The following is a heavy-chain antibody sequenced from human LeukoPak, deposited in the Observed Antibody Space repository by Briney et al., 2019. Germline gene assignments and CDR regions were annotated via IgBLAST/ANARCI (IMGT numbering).Heavy chain of an antibody. V-gene: IGHV3-48*01. Sequence: GGSLRLSCAASGFTFSSYSMNWVRQAPGKGLEWVSYISSSSDTIYYADSVKGRFTISRENAKNSLYLQMNSLRAGDTAVYYCARAAYSSTWYSRYFDLWGRGTLVTVSS. D-gene: IGHD6-13*01. CDR2: ISSSSDTI. CDR1: GFTFSSYS. J-gene: IGHJ2*01. CDR3: ARAAYSSTWYSRYFDL.